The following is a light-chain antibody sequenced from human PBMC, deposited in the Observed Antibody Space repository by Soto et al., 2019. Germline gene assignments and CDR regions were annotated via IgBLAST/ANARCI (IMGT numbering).Light chain of an antibody. CDR1: MRDVGAYNL. V-gene: IGLV2-14*01. CDR2: GVR. J-gene: IGLJ3*02. CDR3: SAYTARSTLV. Sequence: QAVVTQPASVSGSAGQSITISCSGTMRDVGAYNLVSWYQQHPGTAPKLIIYGVRNRPSGISSRFSGSRSGNTASLTISGLQSEDEGDYYCSAYTARSTLVFGGGTKVTVL.